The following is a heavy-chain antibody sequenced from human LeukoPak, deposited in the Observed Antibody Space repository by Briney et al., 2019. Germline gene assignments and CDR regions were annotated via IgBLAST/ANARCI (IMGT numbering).Heavy chain of an antibody. CDR1: GLSVATND. CDR3: ARGVEPLAANTLAY. Sequence: RGCLRLSCAPAGLSVATNDMSWVRHPPEEGLGWVSVLYRDGNTKYADSVQGRFTISRDNSKNTLYLEMNSLSPDDTAVYYCARGVEPLAANTLAYWGQGTLVTVSS. V-gene: IGHV3-53*01. J-gene: IGHJ4*02. CDR2: LYRDGNT. D-gene: IGHD1-14*01.